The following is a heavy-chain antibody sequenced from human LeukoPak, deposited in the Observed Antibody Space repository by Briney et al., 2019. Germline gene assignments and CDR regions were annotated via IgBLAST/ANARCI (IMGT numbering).Heavy chain of an antibody. CDR1: GGSISSYY. CDR2: IYYSGST. J-gene: IGHJ5*01. V-gene: IGHV4-59*01. CDR3: ARTYSSGWFDS. D-gene: IGHD6-19*01. Sequence: SETLSLTCTVSGGSISSYYWSWIRQPPGKGLEWIGYIYYSGSTNYNPSLKSRVTISVDTSNNQFSLKLSSVTAADTAVYYCARTYSSGWFDSWGQGTLVTVSS.